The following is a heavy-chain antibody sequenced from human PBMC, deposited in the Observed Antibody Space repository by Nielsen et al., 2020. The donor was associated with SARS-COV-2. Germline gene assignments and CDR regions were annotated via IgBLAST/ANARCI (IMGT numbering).Heavy chain of an antibody. V-gene: IGHV4-38-2*02. D-gene: IGHD6-13*01. CDR1: GYSISSDYY. CDR2: IYHSGST. Sequence: ESLKISCTVSGYSISSDYYWGWIRQSPGKGLEWIGNIYHSGSTFYNPSLKSRVIISVDTSKTQFSLKLRSVTAADTAVYYCARGRLAAAGTHNYFDYWGQGTLVTVSS. CDR3: ARGRLAAAGTHNYFDY. J-gene: IGHJ4*02.